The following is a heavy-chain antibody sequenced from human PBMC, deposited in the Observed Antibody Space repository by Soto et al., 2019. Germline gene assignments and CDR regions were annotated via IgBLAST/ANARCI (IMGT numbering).Heavy chain of an antibody. Sequence: QVQLQESGPGLVKPSQTLSLTCTVSGGSISSGDYYWSWIRQPPGKGLEWIGHIYYSGSTYYTPSLKSRVTISVDTSKNQFSLKLSSVTAADTAVYYCARWAVDGVDGSYYFDYWGQVTLVTVSS. CDR2: IYYSGST. J-gene: IGHJ4*02. CDR3: ARWAVDGVDGSYYFDY. D-gene: IGHD4-17*01. V-gene: IGHV4-30-4*01. CDR1: GGSISSGDYY.